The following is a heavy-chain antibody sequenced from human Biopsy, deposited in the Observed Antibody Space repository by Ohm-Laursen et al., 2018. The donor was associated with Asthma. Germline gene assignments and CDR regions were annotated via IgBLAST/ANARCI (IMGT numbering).Heavy chain of an antibody. V-gene: IGHV1-69*01. CDR3: ARKAGSCISRTCYSLDF. D-gene: IGHD2-2*01. Sequence: SSVKVSCKSLGDTFNAYVIGWVRQAPGQGLEWMGGINSVFGTTTYPQKFQDRVTITADDSTSTVYMELSSLRSEDTAVYYCARKAGSCISRTCYSLDFWGQGTLVTVSS. CDR2: INSVFGTT. CDR1: GDTFNAYV. J-gene: IGHJ4*02.